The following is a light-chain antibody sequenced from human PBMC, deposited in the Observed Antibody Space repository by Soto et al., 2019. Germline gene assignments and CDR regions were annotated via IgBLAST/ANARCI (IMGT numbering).Light chain of an antibody. V-gene: IGLV2-8*01. J-gene: IGLJ1*01. CDR1: SSDVGGYDY. CDR2: EVS. CDR3: SSYAGNTKGV. Sequence: VLTQPPSASGSPGQSVTISCTGTSSDVGGYDYVSWYQQHPGKAPKLMIFEVSKRPSGVPDRFSGSKSGNTASLTVSGLQAEDEADYYCSSYAGNTKGVFGTGTKVTVL.